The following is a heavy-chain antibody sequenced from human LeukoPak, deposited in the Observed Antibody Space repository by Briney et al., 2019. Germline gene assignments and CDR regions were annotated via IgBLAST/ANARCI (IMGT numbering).Heavy chain of an antibody. J-gene: IGHJ4*02. CDR2: IIPAFHRT. D-gene: IGHD3-10*01. V-gene: IGHV1-69*13. CDR3: ARDSGRFGEPFKGPY. Sequence: SVKVSCKTSGNSFSSDATSWVRQAPGQGLEWMGHIIPAFHRTVYSQKFQGRVTIIADVSTSTAYMELSSLRSDDTAVYYCARDSGRFGEPFKGPYWGQGTLVTVSS. CDR1: GNSFSSDA.